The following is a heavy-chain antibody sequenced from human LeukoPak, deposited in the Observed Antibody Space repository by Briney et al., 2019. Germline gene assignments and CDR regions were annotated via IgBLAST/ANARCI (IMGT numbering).Heavy chain of an antibody. CDR3: ARVIRRAYCGGACYLGGFDL. Sequence: GGSLRLSCAASGFTFSSYGMHWVRQAPGKGLEWVAFIRYDGSNKYYADSVKGRFTISRDNSKNTLYLQMNSLRAEDTAVYYCARVIRRAYCGGACYLGGFDLWGQGTLVTVSS. CDR2: IRYDGSNK. J-gene: IGHJ5*02. CDR1: GFTFSSYG. D-gene: IGHD2-21*02. V-gene: IGHV3-30*02.